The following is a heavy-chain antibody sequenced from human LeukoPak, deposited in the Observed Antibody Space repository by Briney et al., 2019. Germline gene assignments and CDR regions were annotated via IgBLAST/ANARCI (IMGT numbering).Heavy chain of an antibody. D-gene: IGHD3-22*01. CDR1: GGSISNYY. Sequence: SETLSLTCTVSGGSISNYYWTWIRQPPGKGLEWIGYVYYSGITNYNPSLKSRVTISVDTSKNQFSLKLSSVTAADTAVYYCAAHYDSSGYYHYSDSWGQGTLVTVSS. J-gene: IGHJ4*02. CDR3: AAHYDSSGYYHYSDS. V-gene: IGHV4-59*01. CDR2: VYYSGIT.